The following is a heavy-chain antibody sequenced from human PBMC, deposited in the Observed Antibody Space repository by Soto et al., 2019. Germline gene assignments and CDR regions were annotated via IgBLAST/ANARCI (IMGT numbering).Heavy chain of an antibody. Sequence: EVQLVESGGGLVQPGGSLRLSCAASGFTFSRSWMSWVRQAPGKGLEWVANIKEDGSEKYYVDSVEGRFTISRDNAKNSLYLQMNSLSAEVTAVYYCARNQYWGQGTLVTVSS. J-gene: IGHJ4*02. CDR2: IKEDGSEK. V-gene: IGHV3-7*01. CDR3: ARNQY. CDR1: GFTFSRSW.